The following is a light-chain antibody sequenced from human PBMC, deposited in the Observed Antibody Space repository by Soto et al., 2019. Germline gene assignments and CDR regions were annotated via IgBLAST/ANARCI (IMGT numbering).Light chain of an antibody. Sequence: EIVLTQSPGTLSMSPGEGATLSCRASQTVGRDYLAWYQQKPGQAPRLLVHGATSRATGIPDRFIGSGSGTDFNLTIARLEPEDFAVYFCHQYAYSPLTVGGGTKVDSK. CDR1: QTVGRDY. CDR2: GAT. CDR3: HQYAYSPLT. J-gene: IGKJ4*01. V-gene: IGKV3-20*01.